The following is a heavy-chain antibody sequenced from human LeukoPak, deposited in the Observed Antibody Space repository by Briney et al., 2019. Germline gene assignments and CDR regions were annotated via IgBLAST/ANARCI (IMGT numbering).Heavy chain of an antibody. CDR1: GFTVNSNY. D-gene: IGHD1-26*01. V-gene: IGHV3-53*01. CDR2: IYTGGST. CDR3: ARGGSQSFDY. J-gene: IGHJ4*02. Sequence: GGSLRLSCAASGFTVNSNYMTWVRQAPGKGLEWVSIIYTGGSTYYADSVKGRFTISRDNSKNTLYLQMNSLRAEDTAVYYCARGGSQSFDYWGQGTLVTVSS.